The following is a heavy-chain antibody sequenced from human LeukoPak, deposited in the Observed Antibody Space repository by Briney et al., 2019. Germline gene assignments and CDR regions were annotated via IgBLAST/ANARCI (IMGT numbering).Heavy chain of an antibody. Sequence: SETLSLTCTVSGGSISSYYWSWIRQPPGKGLEWIGEINHSGSTNYNPSLKSRVTISVDTSKNQFSPKLSSVTAADTAVYYCARRRPYYYDSSGHDYWGQGTLVTVSS. V-gene: IGHV4-34*01. CDR3: ARRRPYYYDSSGHDY. CDR1: GGSISSYY. CDR2: INHSGST. J-gene: IGHJ4*02. D-gene: IGHD3-22*01.